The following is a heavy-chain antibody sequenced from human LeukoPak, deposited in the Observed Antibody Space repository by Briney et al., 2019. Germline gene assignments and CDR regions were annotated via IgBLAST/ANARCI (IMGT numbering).Heavy chain of an antibody. V-gene: IGHV1-69*04. CDR3: ARDSGKKTQFDY. D-gene: IGHD3-10*01. J-gene: IGHJ4*02. CDR2: IIPILGIA. Sequence: SVKVSCKDSGDTFSSYAISWGRQAPGQRLERMGRIIPILGIANYTQKFQGRVTITADKFTSTAYMELSSLRSEDTAVYYCARDSGKKTQFDYWGLGTLVTVSS. CDR1: GDTFSSYA.